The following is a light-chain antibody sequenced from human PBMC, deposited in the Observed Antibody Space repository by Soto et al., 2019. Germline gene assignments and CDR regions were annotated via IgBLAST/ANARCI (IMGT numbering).Light chain of an antibody. Sequence: EIVMTQSPATLSVSPGERATLSCRASQSLSSSLAWYQQKPGQAPRLLIYGASTRATGIPARFSGSGSGTEVTLTISSLQSEDFSVYYCQQYNNWPSHITFGPGTKVDIK. V-gene: IGKV3-15*01. J-gene: IGKJ3*01. CDR2: GAS. CDR3: QQYNNWPSHIT. CDR1: QSLSSS.